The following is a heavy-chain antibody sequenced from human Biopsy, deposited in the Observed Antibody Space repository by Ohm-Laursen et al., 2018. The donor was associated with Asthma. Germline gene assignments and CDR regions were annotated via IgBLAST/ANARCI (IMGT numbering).Heavy chain of an antibody. D-gene: IGHD6-6*01. CDR1: GDAMSTSGSY. V-gene: IGHV4-39*02. Sequence: PSQTLSLTCFVSGDAMSTSGSYWGWIRQSPGKGLEWIGSIYYSGRTYYNPSLESRVTISADTSKNHFSLKVTSVTAADTAVYYCARAVSSSSYWYFDLWGRGDLVTVSS. J-gene: IGHJ2*01. CDR2: IYYSGRT. CDR3: ARAVSSSSYWYFDL.